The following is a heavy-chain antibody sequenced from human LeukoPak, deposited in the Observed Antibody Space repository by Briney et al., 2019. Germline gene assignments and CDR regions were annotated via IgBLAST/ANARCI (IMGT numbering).Heavy chain of an antibody. D-gene: IGHD6-13*01. V-gene: IGHV3-30*02. CDR3: AKGSRWHFDY. J-gene: IGHJ4*02. Sequence: GGSLRLSCAASGFTFSSYGMHWVRQAPGKGLEWVAFIQYDGSNIYSADSVKGRFTISRDNSKNTLYLLMNSLGPEDTAVYYCAKGSRWHFDYWGQGTLVTVSS. CDR2: IQYDGSNI. CDR1: GFTFSSYG.